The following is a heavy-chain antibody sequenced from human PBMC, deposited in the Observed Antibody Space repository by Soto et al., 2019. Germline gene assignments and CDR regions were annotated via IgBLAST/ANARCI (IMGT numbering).Heavy chain of an antibody. CDR2: FYYSGST. V-gene: IGHV4-30-4*01. CDR1: GGSISSGDYY. CDR3: AISGGNPVHFAY. D-gene: IGHD2-15*01. Sequence: QVQLQESGPGLVKPSQTLSLTCTVSGGSISSGDYYWSRIRQPPGKGLEWIGYFYYSGSTYYNPAPKSRVTIPVDPSKSQFPPKLRSVPPADTAVYSCAISGGNPVHFAYWGQETLVTVS. J-gene: IGHJ4*02.